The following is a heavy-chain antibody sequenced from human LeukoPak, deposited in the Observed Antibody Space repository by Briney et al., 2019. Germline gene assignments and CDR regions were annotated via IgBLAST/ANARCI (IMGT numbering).Heavy chain of an antibody. D-gene: IGHD4-17*01. Sequence: GGSLRLSCAASGFTVSSNYMSWVRQAPGKGLEWVSVIYSGGSTYYADSVKGRFTISRDNSKNTLYLQMNSLRAEDTAVYYCARNDYGDYSMLDYWGQGTLVTVSS. CDR3: ARNDYGDYSMLDY. V-gene: IGHV3-53*01. CDR1: GFTVSSNY. CDR2: IYSGGST. J-gene: IGHJ4*02.